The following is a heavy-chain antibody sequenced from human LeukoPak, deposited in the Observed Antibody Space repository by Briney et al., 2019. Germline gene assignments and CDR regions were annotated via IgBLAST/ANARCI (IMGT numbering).Heavy chain of an antibody. CDR3: ARGPLEGATCFDY. CDR2: ISSSSSII. Sequence: GGSLRLSCAASGFTFSSDSMNWVRQAPGKGLEWVSYISSSSSIIYYADSVKGRFNISRDNAKNSLYLQMNSLRAEDTAVYYCARGPLEGATCFDYWGQGTLATVSS. J-gene: IGHJ4*02. CDR1: GFTFSSDS. D-gene: IGHD1-26*01. V-gene: IGHV3-48*01.